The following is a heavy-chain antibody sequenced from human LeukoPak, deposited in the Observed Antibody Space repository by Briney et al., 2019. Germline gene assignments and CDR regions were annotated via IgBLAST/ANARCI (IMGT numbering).Heavy chain of an antibody. Sequence: ASVKVSCKPFGYTFNNYGITWVRQAPGQGLEWMGWISAYSGEKDYAQKFQDRVTMTTDTTTKTAYMELKNLKSDDTAFYYCARCSPSRTNSNSYYFETTKKNAFDIWGQGTMVTVSS. V-gene: IGHV1-18*04. J-gene: IGHJ3*02. CDR2: ISAYSGEK. CDR1: GYTFNNYG. CDR3: ARCSPSRTNSNSYYFETTKKNAFDI. D-gene: IGHD3-22*01.